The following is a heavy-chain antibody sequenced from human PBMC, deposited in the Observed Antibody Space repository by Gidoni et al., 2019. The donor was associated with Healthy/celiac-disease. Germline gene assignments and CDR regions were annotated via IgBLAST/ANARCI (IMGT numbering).Heavy chain of an antibody. D-gene: IGHD4-17*01. CDR1: GFTFSSYA. CDR2: ISYDGSNK. V-gene: IGHV3-30-3*01. J-gene: IGHJ3*02. CDR3: ARGPTGGDAFDI. Sequence: QVQLVESGGGVVQPGRSMRLSCAASGFTFSSYAMHWVRQAPGKGLEWVAVISYDGSNKYYADSVKGRFTISRDNSKNTLYLQMNSLRAEDTAVYYCARGPTGGDAFDIWGQGTMVTVSS.